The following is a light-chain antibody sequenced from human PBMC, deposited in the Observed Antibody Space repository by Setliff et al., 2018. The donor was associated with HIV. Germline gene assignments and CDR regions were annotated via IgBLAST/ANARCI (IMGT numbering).Light chain of an antibody. CDR3: QVWDSSSDHHV. Sequence: SYELTQPPSVSVAPGKTARITCGGNNIGIKSVHWYQQKPGQAPVLVVYDDSDWPSGIPERFSGSNSGNTATLTISRVEAGDEADYYCQVWDSSSDHHVFGTGTKVTVL. CDR1: NIGIKS. J-gene: IGLJ1*01. V-gene: IGLV3-21*03. CDR2: DDS.